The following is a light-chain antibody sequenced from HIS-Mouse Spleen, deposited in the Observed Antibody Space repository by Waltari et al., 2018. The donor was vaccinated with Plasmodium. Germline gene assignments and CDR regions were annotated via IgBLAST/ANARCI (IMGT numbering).Light chain of an antibody. CDR1: QSVSSN. J-gene: IGKJ1*01. CDR2: GAS. Sequence: EIVMTQSPATLSVSPGERATLSCRASQSVSSNLAWYQQKPGQAPRLLIYGASTRATGIPGRFSGSGSGTEFTLTISGMQSEDFAVYYCQQYNNWPRGTFGQGTKVEIK. V-gene: IGKV3-15*01. CDR3: QQYNNWPRGT.